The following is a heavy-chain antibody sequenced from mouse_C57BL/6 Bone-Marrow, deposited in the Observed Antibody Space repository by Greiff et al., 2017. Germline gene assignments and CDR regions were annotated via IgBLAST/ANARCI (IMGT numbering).Heavy chain of an antibody. Sequence: VQLQQSGPELVKPGASVKISCKASGYSFTDYNMNWVQQSNGKSLEWIGVINPNYGTTSYNQKFKGKATLTVDQSSSTAYMQLNSLTSEDSAVYYSARPVTTVVAPYFDVWGTGTTVSVSS. CDR3: ARPVTTVVAPYFDV. CDR2: INPNYGTT. V-gene: IGHV1-39*01. CDR1: GYSFTDYN. J-gene: IGHJ1*03. D-gene: IGHD1-1*01.